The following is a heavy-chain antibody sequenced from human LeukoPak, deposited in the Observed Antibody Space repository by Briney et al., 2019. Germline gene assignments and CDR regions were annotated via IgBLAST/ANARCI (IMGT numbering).Heavy chain of an antibody. V-gene: IGHV3-30*02. CDR2: IRYDGSNK. CDR3: VRSRSNWFDP. J-gene: IGHJ5*02. CDR1: GFTFSSYV. Sequence: GGSLRLSCAASGFTFSSYVMHWGRQAPGKRLEWVACIRYDGSNKYYADSVKGRFTISRDNSKNTMYLQMNSLRAEDTAVYYCVRSRSNWFDPWGQGTLVTVSS.